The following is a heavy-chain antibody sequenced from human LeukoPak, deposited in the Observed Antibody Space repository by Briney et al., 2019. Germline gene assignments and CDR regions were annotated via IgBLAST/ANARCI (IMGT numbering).Heavy chain of an antibody. J-gene: IGHJ1*01. V-gene: IGHV3-33*01. CDR2: IWYDGSNK. CDR3: ARKNYDNSGYFHH. CDR1: GFTFSSYG. D-gene: IGHD3-22*01. Sequence: GGSLRLSCAASGFTFSSYGMHWVRQAPGKGLEWVAVIWYDGSNKYYADSVKGRFTISRDNSKNTLYLQMNSLRAEDTAVYYCARKNYDNSGYFHHWGQGTLVTVSS.